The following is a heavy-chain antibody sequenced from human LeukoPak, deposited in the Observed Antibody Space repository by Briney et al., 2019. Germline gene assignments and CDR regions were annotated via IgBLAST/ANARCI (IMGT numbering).Heavy chain of an antibody. J-gene: IGHJ4*02. CDR3: ARAGYSNRWDGVDY. Sequence: GESLKISCKGSGYTFTNYWIGWVRQMPGKGLEFMGIIYPGDSDTRSSPSFQGQVTISVAKSINTAYLQWSSLKASDSAMYYCARAGYSNRWDGVDYWGQGTLVTVSS. CDR1: GYTFTNYW. D-gene: IGHD2/OR15-2a*01. V-gene: IGHV5-51*01. CDR2: IYPGDSDT.